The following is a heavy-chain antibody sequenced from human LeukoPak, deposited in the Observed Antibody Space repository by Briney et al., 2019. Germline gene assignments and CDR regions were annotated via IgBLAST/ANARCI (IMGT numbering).Heavy chain of an antibody. D-gene: IGHD1-26*01. V-gene: IGHV3-23*01. CDR1: GFAFTGYG. CDR2: IVALGDVT. J-gene: IGHJ4*02. Sequence: GGSRRLSCRVSGFAFTGYGMGWVRQAPGKGPEWGGSIVALGDVTYSADSVKGRFTISRDNSKRTLFLQMNSLSAEDTALYYFAKVHYTASFPGSFPGRNYFDSWGQESLVTVSS. CDR3: AKVHYTASFPGSFPGRNYFDS.